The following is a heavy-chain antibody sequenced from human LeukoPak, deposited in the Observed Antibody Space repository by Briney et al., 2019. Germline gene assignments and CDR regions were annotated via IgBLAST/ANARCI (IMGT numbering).Heavy chain of an antibody. J-gene: IGHJ4*02. Sequence: LSETLSLTCTVSGGSVSSDSYYWSWIRQPPGKGLEWIGFIYYSGNTNHNPSLKSRLTLSIDTSKNQFSLKLGSVTAADTAVYYCARDGHSSSWYRNFDYWGQGTLVTVSS. D-gene: IGHD6-13*01. CDR2: IYYSGNT. CDR1: GGSVSSDSYY. CDR3: ARDGHSSSWYRNFDY. V-gene: IGHV4-61*01.